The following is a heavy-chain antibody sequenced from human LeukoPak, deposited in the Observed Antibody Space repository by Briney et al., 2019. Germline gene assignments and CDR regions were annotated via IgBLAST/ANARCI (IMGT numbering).Heavy chain of an antibody. V-gene: IGHV4-38-2*01. Sequence: PSETLSLTCAVSGYSISSGYYWGWIRQPPGKGLEWIGSIYHSGSTYYNPSLKSRVTISVDTSKNQFSLKLSSVTAADTAVYYCARRIVVVTATNWFDPWGQGTLVTVSS. J-gene: IGHJ5*02. CDR1: GYSISSGYY. CDR3: ARRIVVVTATNWFDP. D-gene: IGHD2-21*02. CDR2: IYHSGST.